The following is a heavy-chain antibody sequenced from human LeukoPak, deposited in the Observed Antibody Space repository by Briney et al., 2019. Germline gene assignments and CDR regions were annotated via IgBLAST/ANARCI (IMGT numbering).Heavy chain of an antibody. J-gene: IGHJ2*01. CDR1: GGSFSGYS. V-gene: IGHV4-34*01. CDR2: INQRRNT. Sequence: SETLSLTCVVYGGSFSGYSWSWIRQPPGKGLEWIGEINQRRNTNYNPSLKSRVTISIDTSKNQFSLKLSSVTAADTAVYYCARHGWHAWYLDLWGRGTLATVSS. D-gene: IGHD6-19*01. CDR3: ARHGWHAWYLDL.